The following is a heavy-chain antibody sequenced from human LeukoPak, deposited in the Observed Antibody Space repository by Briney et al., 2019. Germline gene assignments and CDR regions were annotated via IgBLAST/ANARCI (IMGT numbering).Heavy chain of an antibody. CDR1: GGSISSYY. J-gene: IGHJ4*02. CDR2: IYYSGST. V-gene: IGHV4-59*08. D-gene: IGHD2-21*01. CDR3: ARLVHI. Sequence: SETLSLTCTVSGGSISSYYWSWIRQPPGKGLEWIGYIYYSGSTNYNPSLKSRVTISVDTSKNQFSLKLSSVTAADTAVYYCARLVHIWGQGTLVTVSS.